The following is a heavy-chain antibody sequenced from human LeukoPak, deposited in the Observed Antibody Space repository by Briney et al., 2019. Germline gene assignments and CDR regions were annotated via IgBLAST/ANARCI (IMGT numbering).Heavy chain of an antibody. D-gene: IGHD3-10*01. V-gene: IGHV4-39*01. J-gene: IGHJ3*02. CDR1: GGSISSSSYY. CDR3: ASRVSGGAFDI. Sequence: SETLSLTCTVSGGSISSSSYYWGWIRQPPGKGLAWIGSIYYSGSTYYTPSLKSRVTISVDTSKNQFSLKLSSVTAADTAVYYCASRVSGGAFDICGQGTMVTVSS. CDR2: IYYSGST.